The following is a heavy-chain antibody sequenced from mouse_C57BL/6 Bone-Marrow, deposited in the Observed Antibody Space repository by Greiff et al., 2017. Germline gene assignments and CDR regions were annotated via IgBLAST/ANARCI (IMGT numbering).Heavy chain of an antibody. D-gene: IGHD1-1*01. Sequence: LVESGAELVRPGTSVKMSCKASGYTFTNYWIGWAKQRPGHGLEWIGDIYPGGGYTNYHEKFKGKATLTADKSSSTAYMQISSLTSEDSASYYCARLNYEAMDYWGQGTSVTVSS. CDR1: GYTFTNYW. CDR3: ARLNYEAMDY. CDR2: IYPGGGYT. V-gene: IGHV1-63*01. J-gene: IGHJ4*01.